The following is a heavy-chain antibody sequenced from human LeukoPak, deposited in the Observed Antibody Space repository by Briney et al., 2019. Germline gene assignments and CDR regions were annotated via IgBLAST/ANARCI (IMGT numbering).Heavy chain of an antibody. D-gene: IGHD2-8*01. CDR2: IKRDGSGT. CDR3: ARSNGFGMDV. Sequence: GGSLRLSCAASGFTFSSYAMSWVRQAPGKGLVWVSRIKRDGSGTTYADSVKGRVTISRDNAKNTLYLQMNSLRAEDTAVYYCARSNGFGMDVWGQGTTVTVSS. V-gene: IGHV3-74*01. CDR1: GFTFSSYA. J-gene: IGHJ6*02.